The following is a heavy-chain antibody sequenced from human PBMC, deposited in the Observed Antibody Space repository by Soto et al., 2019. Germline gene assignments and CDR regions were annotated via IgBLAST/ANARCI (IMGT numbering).Heavy chain of an antibody. D-gene: IGHD6-13*01. CDR1: GGTFSTYT. CDR2: IIPMLDIT. Sequence: QVQLVQSGAEVKKPGSSVKVSCKASGGTFSTYTVIWVRQAPGQGLEWMGRIIPMLDITNTAQSFQGRVTISAYXSTSTAYLELSTLRSDDTAIYFCTLGSWSADTFDIWGRGTMVTVSS. J-gene: IGHJ3*02. CDR3: TLGSWSADTFDI. V-gene: IGHV1-69*02.